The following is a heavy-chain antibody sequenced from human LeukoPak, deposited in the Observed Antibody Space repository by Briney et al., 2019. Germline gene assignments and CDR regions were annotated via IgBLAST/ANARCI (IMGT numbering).Heavy chain of an antibody. V-gene: IGHV3-48*03. J-gene: IGHJ6*03. Sequence: GGSLRLSCAASGFSFSTYEINWVRQAPGKGLEWVSYISTSGGTTYYADSVKGRFTISRDNAKNSLFLQMNSLRAEDTAIYYCARDSGQVGYYYYMDVWGKGTTVTISS. CDR2: ISTSGGTT. CDR1: GFSFSTYE. CDR3: ARDSGQVGYYYYMDV.